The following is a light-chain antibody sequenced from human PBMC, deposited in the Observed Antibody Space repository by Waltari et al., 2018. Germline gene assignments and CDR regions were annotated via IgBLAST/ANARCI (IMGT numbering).Light chain of an antibody. Sequence: SVLTQPPSASGTPGQRVTISCSGSSPNIGSNTVNWYQHLPGTAPKLLIYNNQRPSGVPDRFSGSKSGTSASLAISGLQSEDEADYYCVAWDDSLNGPWVFGGGTKLTVL. CDR1: SPNIGSNT. CDR2: NN. J-gene: IGLJ3*02. CDR3: VAWDDSLNGPWV. V-gene: IGLV1-44*01.